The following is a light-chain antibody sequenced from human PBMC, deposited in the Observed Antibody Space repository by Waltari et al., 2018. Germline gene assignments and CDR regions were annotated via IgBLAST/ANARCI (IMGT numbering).Light chain of an antibody. J-gene: IGKJ1*01. CDR3: QQYNIWPWT. Sequence: ELVMTQSPATLSVSPGERASLSCRASQSASTSLAWYQQTPGQAPRLLSDRASTRAAGIPDRFSGSGSGTEFTLTISSLQSEDSAIYYCQQYNIWPWTFGQGTKVDIK. V-gene: IGKV3-15*01. CDR1: QSASTS. CDR2: RAS.